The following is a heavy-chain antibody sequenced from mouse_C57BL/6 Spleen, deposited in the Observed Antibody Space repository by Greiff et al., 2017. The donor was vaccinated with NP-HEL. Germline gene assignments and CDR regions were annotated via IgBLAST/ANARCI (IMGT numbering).Heavy chain of an antibody. V-gene: IGHV1-26*01. D-gene: IGHD4-1*01. CDR3: ARKSNWDGFYAMDY. J-gene: IGHJ4*01. CDR2: INPNNGGT. CDR1: GYTFTDYY. Sequence: EVQLQQSGPELVKPGASVKISCKASGYTFTDYYMNWVKQSHGKSLEWIGDINPNNGGTSYNQKFKGKATLTVAKSSSTAYMELRSLTSDDSAVYYCARKSNWDGFYAMDYWGQGTSVTVSS.